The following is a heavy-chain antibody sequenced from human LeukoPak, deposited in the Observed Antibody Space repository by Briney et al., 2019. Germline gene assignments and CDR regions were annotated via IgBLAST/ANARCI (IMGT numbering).Heavy chain of an antibody. J-gene: IGHJ4*02. CDR2: ISSSSSTI. CDR1: GFTFSSYS. V-gene: IGHV3-48*01. CDR3: ARDKYCGGGCYPFDY. D-gene: IGHD2-21*02. Sequence: PGGSLRLSCAASGFTFSSYSMNWVRQAPGKGLEWVSYISSSSSTIYYADSVKGRFTISRDNAKNSLYLQMNSLRAEDTAVYYCARDKYCGGGCYPFDYWGQGTLVTVSS.